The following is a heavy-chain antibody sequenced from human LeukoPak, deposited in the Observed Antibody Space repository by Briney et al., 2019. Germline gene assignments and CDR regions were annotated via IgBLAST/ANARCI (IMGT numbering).Heavy chain of an antibody. J-gene: IGHJ3*02. Sequence: GGSLRLSCAASGFTFSNAWMSWVRQAPGKGLEWVGRIKSKTDGGTTDYAAPVKGRFTISRDDSNKTLYLQMNRLKTEDTAVYYCTTDLISGSYSSDAFDIWGQGTMVTVSS. CDR2: IKSKTDGGTT. CDR3: TTDLISGSYSSDAFDI. V-gene: IGHV3-15*01. CDR1: GFTFSNAW. D-gene: IGHD3-10*01.